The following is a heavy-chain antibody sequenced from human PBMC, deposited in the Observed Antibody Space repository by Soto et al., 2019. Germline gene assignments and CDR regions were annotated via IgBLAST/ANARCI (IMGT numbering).Heavy chain of an antibody. CDR2: LHHDGTT. J-gene: IGHJ6*02. V-gene: IGHV4-4*02. CDR1: GGPITTTTW. D-gene: IGHD7-27*01. Sequence: QVQLQESGPGLVKPSETLSLTCAVSGGPITTTTWWAWVRLPPGKGLEWIGELHHDGTTNYNPSPESRITMSLDKSNRPSSLKLTSATAADTAIYYSATQTISYTGGVWGRGTTVTVSS. CDR3: ATQTISYTGGV.